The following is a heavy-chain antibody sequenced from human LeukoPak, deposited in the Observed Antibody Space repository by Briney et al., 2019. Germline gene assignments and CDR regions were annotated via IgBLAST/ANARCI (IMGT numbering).Heavy chain of an antibody. CDR2: TYFRSKWYN. D-gene: IGHD3-10*01. V-gene: IGHV6-1*01. J-gene: IGHJ4*02. CDR3: AGSFSGAIDY. CDR1: GDSVSSNSAA. Sequence: SQTLSLTCAISGDSVSSNSAAWNWIRQSPSRGLEWLGRTYFRSKWYNEYAASVKSRITINPDTSKNQLSLQLNSVTPEDTAVYYCAGSFSGAIDYWGQGTLVTVSS.